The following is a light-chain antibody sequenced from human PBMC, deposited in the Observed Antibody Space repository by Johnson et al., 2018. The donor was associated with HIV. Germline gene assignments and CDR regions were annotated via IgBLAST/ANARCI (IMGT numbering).Light chain of an antibody. V-gene: IGLV1-51*01. J-gene: IGLJ1*01. Sequence: QSVLTQPPSVSAAPGQKVTISCSGSSSNIGNNYVSWYQQLPGTAPKLLIYDNNKRPSGIDERGSGSKSGTSATPCITVLSTGDEADYYCGPWDSSLRGVFGTGTNVTVL. CDR3: GPWDSSLRGV. CDR2: DNN. CDR1: SSNIGNNY.